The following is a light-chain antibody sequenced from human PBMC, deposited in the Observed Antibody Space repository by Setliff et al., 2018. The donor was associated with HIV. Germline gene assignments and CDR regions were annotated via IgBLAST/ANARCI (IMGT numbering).Light chain of an antibody. CDR3: QSYDASLSGYV. V-gene: IGLV1-40*01. J-gene: IGLJ1*01. CDR1: SSNIGGGYD. CDR2: SNT. Sequence: QSALAQPPSVSGAPGQRVTISCTGSSSNIGGGYDVHWYQQPPGTAPKLLIYSNTNRPSGVPDRFSGYKSGTSASLAITGLQAEDEADYYCQSYDASLSGYVFGTGTKVTVL.